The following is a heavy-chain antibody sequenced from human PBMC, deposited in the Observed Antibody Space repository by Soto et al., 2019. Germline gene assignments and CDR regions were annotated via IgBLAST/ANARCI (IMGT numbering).Heavy chain of an antibody. CDR2: ISSSSSTI. Sequence: GGSLRLSCAASGFTFSSYSMNWVRQAPGKGLEWFSYISSSSSTIYYADSVKGRFTISRDNAKNSLYLQMNSLRDEDTAVYYCARVDAYYDILTGYYIDAFDIWGQGTMVTVSS. D-gene: IGHD3-9*01. CDR3: ARVDAYYDILTGYYIDAFDI. CDR1: GFTFSSYS. J-gene: IGHJ3*02. V-gene: IGHV3-48*02.